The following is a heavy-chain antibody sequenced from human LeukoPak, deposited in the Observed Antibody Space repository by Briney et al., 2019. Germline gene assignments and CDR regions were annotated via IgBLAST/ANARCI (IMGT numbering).Heavy chain of an antibody. Sequence: GGSLRLSCAASGFTFSSYSMNWVRQAPGKGLEWVSYISSSGSTIYYADSVKGRFTISRDNAKNSLYLQMNSLRAEDTAVYYCARGPLSTQSPGWFDPWGQGTLVTVSS. D-gene: IGHD1-14*01. CDR2: ISSSGSTI. CDR1: GFTFSSYS. V-gene: IGHV3-48*04. J-gene: IGHJ5*02. CDR3: ARGPLSTQSPGWFDP.